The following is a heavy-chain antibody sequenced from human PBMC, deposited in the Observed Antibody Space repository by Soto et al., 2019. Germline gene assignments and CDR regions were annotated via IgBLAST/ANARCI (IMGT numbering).Heavy chain of an antibody. CDR2: ISGDGTGT. Sequence: EAQLLESGGGLIRPGGSLRLSCAGSGLTFSNYGLTWVRQAQGKGLEWGSSISGDGTGTYYADSVKGRFTISRDNSKNMMYLQMNSLRAEDTAMYHCAKDPNGDYVGAFDDWGQGTLVTVSS. J-gene: IGHJ4*02. CDR1: GLTFSNYG. V-gene: IGHV3-23*01. CDR3: AKDPNGDYVGAFDD. D-gene: IGHD2-21*02.